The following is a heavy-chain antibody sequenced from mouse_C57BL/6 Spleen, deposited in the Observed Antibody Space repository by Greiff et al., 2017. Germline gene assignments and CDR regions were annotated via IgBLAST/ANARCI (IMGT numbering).Heavy chain of an antibody. CDR2: IDPNSGGT. Sequence: QVQLKQPGAELVKPGASVKLSCKASGYTFTSYWMHWVKQRPGRGLEWIGRIDPNSGGTKYNEKFKSKATLTVDKPSSTAYMQLSSLTSEDSAVYYCARSDGGYSYYFDYWGQGTTLTVSS. CDR1: GYTFTSYW. D-gene: IGHD2-3*01. V-gene: IGHV1-72*01. CDR3: ARSDGGYSYYFDY. J-gene: IGHJ2*01.